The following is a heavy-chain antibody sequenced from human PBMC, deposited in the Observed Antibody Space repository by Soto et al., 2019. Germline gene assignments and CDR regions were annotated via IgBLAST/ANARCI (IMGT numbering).Heavy chain of an antibody. Sequence: QVQLVQSGAEVKKPGASVKVSCKASGYTFTSYGISWVRQAPGQGLEWMGWISAYNGNTNYAQKLQGRVTMTTDTSTSTAYTELRRLRSDDTAVYYCARGPLYHSSSSYYYYYGMDVWGQGTTVTVSS. CDR2: ISAYNGNT. J-gene: IGHJ6*02. D-gene: IGHD6-6*01. CDR3: ARGPLYHSSSSYYYYYGMDV. CDR1: GYTFTSYG. V-gene: IGHV1-18*04.